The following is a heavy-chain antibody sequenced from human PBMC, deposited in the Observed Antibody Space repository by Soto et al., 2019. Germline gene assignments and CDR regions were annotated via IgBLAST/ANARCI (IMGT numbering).Heavy chain of an antibody. J-gene: IGHJ4*02. Sequence: PGGSLRLSCAASGLTFISYAMSWVRQAPGKGLEWVSHISNSGRSTKNADSVKGRFTISRDNSKNTLYLQMNSLRAEDTAIYYCAKDALAYYDFWSWGQGTLVTVSS. V-gene: IGHV3-23*01. CDR3: AKDALAYYDFWS. CDR1: GLTFISYA. D-gene: IGHD3-3*01. CDR2: ISNSGRST.